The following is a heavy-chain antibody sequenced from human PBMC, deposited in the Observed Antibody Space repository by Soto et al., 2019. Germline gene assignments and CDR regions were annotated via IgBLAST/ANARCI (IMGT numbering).Heavy chain of an antibody. J-gene: IGHJ5*02. Sequence: QVQLMQSGAEVKEPGSSVNVSCKTSGGTFGNTAVTWVRQAPGQGLEWIGGIVPMFGTANYAQKFRGRVTITADESTSTAYMELSSLRSDDKAVYYCARDGDPGYSFWSGPLGGGRFDPWGQGTLVTVSS. CDR1: GGTFGNTA. V-gene: IGHV1-69*12. D-gene: IGHD3-3*01. CDR2: IVPMFGTA. CDR3: ARDGDPGYSFWSGPLGGGRFDP.